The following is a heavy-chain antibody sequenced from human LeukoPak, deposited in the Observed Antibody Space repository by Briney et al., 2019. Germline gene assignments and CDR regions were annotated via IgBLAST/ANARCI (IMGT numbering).Heavy chain of an antibody. D-gene: IGHD3-10*01. CDR1: GFTFTTYW. J-gene: IGHJ3*02. CDR3: ARMVRGVIAQTGGWAFDI. CDR2: INQDGTEK. Sequence: GESLRLSCAASGFTFTTYWMSWVRQAPGKGLGWVASINQDGTEKYYVDSVKGRFTISRDNAKNSLYLQMNSLRAEDTAVYYCARMVRGVIAQTGGWAFDIWGQGTMVTVSS. V-gene: IGHV3-7*01.